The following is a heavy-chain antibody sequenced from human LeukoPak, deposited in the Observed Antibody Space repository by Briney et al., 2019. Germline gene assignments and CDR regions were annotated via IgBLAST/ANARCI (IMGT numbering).Heavy chain of an antibody. J-gene: IGHJ4*02. CDR1: GFTFSSYS. V-gene: IGHV3-21*01. Sequence: GGSLRLSCATSGFTFSSYSMNWVRQAPGKGLEWVSSISSSSSYIYYADSVKGRFTISRDNAKNSLYLQMNSLRAEDTAVYYCARGGLYSYGSSYWGQGTLVTVSS. CDR3: ARGGLYSYGSSY. CDR2: ISSSSSYI. D-gene: IGHD5-18*01.